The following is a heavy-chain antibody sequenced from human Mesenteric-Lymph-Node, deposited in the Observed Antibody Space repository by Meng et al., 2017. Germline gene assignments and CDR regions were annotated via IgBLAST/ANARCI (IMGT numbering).Heavy chain of an antibody. V-gene: IGHV2-5*02. CDR1: GFSLSISGVG. Sequence: QCPLKESGPTLVQPTQTLTLTLTVSGFSLSISGVGVGWIRQPPGKALEWLALIYWDDDKRYSPSLKSRLTITKDTSKNQVVLTMTNMDPVDTATYYCTHRPMTSAYYYFDYWGQGTLVTVSS. CDR2: IYWDDDK. J-gene: IGHJ4*02. CDR3: THRPMTSAYYYFDY. D-gene: IGHD3-22*01.